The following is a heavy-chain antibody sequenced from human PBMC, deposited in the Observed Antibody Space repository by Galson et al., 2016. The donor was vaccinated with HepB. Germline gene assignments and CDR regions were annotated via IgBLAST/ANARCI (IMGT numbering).Heavy chain of an antibody. V-gene: IGHV3-64D*09. D-gene: IGHD6-13*01. CDR1: GFTFSSYA. CDR2: ISSNGGST. Sequence: SLRLSCAASGFTFSSYAMHWARQAPGKGLEYVSAISSNGGSTYYADSVKGRFTISRDNSKNTLYLQMSSLRAEDTAVYYCASSVAAAGNWFDPWGQGTLVTVSS. CDR3: ASSVAAAGNWFDP. J-gene: IGHJ5*02.